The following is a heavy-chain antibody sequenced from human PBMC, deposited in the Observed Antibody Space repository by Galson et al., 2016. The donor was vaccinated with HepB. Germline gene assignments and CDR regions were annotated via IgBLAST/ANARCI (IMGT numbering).Heavy chain of an antibody. CDR1: GGTFSSYA. D-gene: IGHD1-14*01. J-gene: IGHJ6*02. V-gene: IGHV1-69*06. CDR2: TIPIFGTS. CDR3: AAQTGGGHYKYDMDV. Sequence: SVKVSCKASGGTFSSYAFSWVRQAPGQGLEWMGGTIPIFGTSTYAQKFQGRVTITADKSTSTAYMDLNSLRSDDTAVYYCAAQTGGGHYKYDMDVWGQGTTVTVSS.